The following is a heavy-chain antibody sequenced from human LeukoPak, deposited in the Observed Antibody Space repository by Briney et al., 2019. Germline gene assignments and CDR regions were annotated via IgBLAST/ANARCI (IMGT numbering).Heavy chain of an antibody. Sequence: PSETLSLTCTVSGGSISSYYWSWIRQPPGKGLEWIGYIYYSGSTNYNPSLKSRVTISVDTSKNQFPLKLSSVTAADTAVYYCVRLPLRSHFDYWGQGTLVTVSS. J-gene: IGHJ4*02. CDR3: VRLPLRSHFDY. V-gene: IGHV4-59*08. CDR1: GGSISSYY. CDR2: IYYSGST.